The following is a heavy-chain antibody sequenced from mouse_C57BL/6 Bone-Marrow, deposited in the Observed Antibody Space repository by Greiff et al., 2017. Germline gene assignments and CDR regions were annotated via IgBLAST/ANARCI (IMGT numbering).Heavy chain of an antibody. D-gene: IGHD1-1*01. CDR1: GYSFTGYY. CDR3: ARGGVTTVVAHYFDY. V-gene: IGHV1-42*01. Sequence: VQLKQSGPELVKPGASVKISCKASGYSFTGYYMNLVKQSPEKSLEWIGEINPSTGGTTYNQKFKAKATLTVDKSSSTAYMQLKSLTSEDSAVYYCARGGVTTVVAHYFDYWGQGTTLTVSS. J-gene: IGHJ2*01. CDR2: INPSTGGT.